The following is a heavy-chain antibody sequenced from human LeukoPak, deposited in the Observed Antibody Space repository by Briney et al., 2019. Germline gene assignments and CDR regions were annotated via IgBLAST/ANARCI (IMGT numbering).Heavy chain of an antibody. D-gene: IGHD6-13*01. CDR1: GFTFSSYA. V-gene: IGHV3-11*04. Sequence: GGSLRLSCAASGFTFSSYAMSWIRQAPGKGLEWVSYISSSGSTIYYADSVKGRFTISRDNAKNSLYLQMNSLRAEDTAVYYCARGPLKVAAAGTSDYWGQGTLVTVSS. CDR2: ISSSGSTI. CDR3: ARGPLKVAAAGTSDY. J-gene: IGHJ4*02.